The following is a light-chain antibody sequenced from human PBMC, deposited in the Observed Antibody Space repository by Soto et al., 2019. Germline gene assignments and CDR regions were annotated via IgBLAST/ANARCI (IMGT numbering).Light chain of an antibody. CDR1: TTDVGGYNY. V-gene: IGLV2-14*01. CDR2: EVS. Sequence: QSLRTQPASVSGSPGQSITISYTGTTTDVGGYNYVCWYQQHPGKAPKLMIYEVSNRPSGISNRFSGSKSGNTASLTISGLQAEDEADYYCSSYTSSSTPSVFGTGTKVTVL. J-gene: IGLJ1*01. CDR3: SSYTSSSTPSV.